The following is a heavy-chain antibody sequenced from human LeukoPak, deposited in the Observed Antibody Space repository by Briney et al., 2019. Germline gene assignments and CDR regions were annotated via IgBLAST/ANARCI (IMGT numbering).Heavy chain of an antibody. D-gene: IGHD3/OR15-3a*01. J-gene: IGHJ6*04. Sequence: PGGSLRLSCSASGFTFSSYAMYWVRQAPGKGLEYVSAISSNGGTTYCADSVKGRFTISRDNSKNTLYLQMSSLRTEDTAVYYCVRRTGKDYYYTMDVWGRGTTVTVSS. CDR2: ISSNGGTT. CDR1: GFTFSSYA. CDR3: VRRTGKDYYYTMDV. V-gene: IGHV3-64D*06.